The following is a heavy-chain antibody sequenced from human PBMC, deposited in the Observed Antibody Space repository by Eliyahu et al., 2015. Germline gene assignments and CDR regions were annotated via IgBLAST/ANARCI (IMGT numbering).Heavy chain of an antibody. CDR1: GYTFTGYY. Sequence: QVQLVQSGAEVKKPGASVKVSCKASGYTFTGYYMHWXRQAPGQGLEWMGWINPNSGGTNYAQKFQGRVTMTRETSISTAYMELSRLRSDDTAVYYCARVWGVVAAHYFDYWGQGTLVTVSS. J-gene: IGHJ4*02. CDR2: INPNSGGT. V-gene: IGHV1-2*02. D-gene: IGHD2-15*01. CDR3: ARVWGVVAAHYFDY.